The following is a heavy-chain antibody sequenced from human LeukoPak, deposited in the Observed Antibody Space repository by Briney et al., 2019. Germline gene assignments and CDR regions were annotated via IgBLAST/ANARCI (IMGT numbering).Heavy chain of an antibody. Sequence: SETLSLTCTVSGGSISNSYWSWIRQPPGKGLEWIGFFHDSESTNYNPSLKSRVSISLDTSKNQVTLWLSSVTAADTAVYYCARGDASGRPGIGFDFWGQGTLVTVSS. CDR2: FHDSEST. J-gene: IGHJ4*02. CDR1: GGSISNSY. V-gene: IGHV4-59*01. CDR3: ARGDASGRPGIGFDF. D-gene: IGHD1-26*01.